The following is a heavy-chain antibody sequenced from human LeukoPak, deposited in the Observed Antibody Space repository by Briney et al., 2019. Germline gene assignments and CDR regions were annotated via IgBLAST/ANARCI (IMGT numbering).Heavy chain of an antibody. D-gene: IGHD2-15*01. J-gene: IGHJ5*02. V-gene: IGHV3-30*18. CDR2: ISYDGSNK. CDR1: GFTFSSYG. Sequence: PGRSLRLSCAASGFTFSSYGMHWVRQAPGKGLEWVAVISYDGSNKYYADSVKGRFTISRDNSKNTLYLQMNSLRAEGTAVYYCAKDVGKYCSGGSCYPGTTLDPWGQGTLVTVSS. CDR3: AKDVGKYCSGGSCYPGTTLDP.